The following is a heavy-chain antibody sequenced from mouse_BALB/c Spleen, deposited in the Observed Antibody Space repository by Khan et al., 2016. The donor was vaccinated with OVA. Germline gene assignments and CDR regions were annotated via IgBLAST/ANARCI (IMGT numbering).Heavy chain of an antibody. Sequence: VQLKQSGPELVKPGASVKISCKTSGYTFPEYTVHWVKQSLGKSLDWIGVINPKNGGTAYNQKFKGKATLTVDKSSSTAYMEFSSLTSEDSAVYSCTRDAGRYWGQGTSVTVAS. CDR3: TRDAGRY. CDR1: GYTFPEYT. CDR2: INPKNGGT. J-gene: IGHJ4*01. V-gene: IGHV1-18*01. D-gene: IGHD3-3*01.